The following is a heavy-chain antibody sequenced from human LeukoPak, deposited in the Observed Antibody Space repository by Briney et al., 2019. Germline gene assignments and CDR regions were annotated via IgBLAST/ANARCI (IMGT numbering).Heavy chain of an antibody. CDR3: ARVDLRAAFFDY. D-gene: IGHD2-15*01. Sequence: PSETLSLTCTVSGGSISSYYWSWIRQPPGKGLEWIGRIYTSGNTGYNPSLKSRVTMSVDTSKNQFSLNLSSVTAADTAVYYCARVDLRAAFFDYWGQGTLVTVSS. V-gene: IGHV4-4*07. J-gene: IGHJ4*02. CDR2: IYTSGNT. CDR1: GGSISSYY.